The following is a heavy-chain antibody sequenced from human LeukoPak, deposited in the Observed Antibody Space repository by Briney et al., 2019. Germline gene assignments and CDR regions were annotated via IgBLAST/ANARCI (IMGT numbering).Heavy chain of an antibody. CDR1: GFTFSSYA. CDR3: AKVHPMIVVVITYFDY. J-gene: IGHJ4*02. Sequence: GGSLRLSRAASGFTFSSYAMSWVRQAPGEGLEWVSAISGSGGSTYYADSVKGRFTISRDNSKNTLYLQMNSLRAEDTAVYYCAKVHPMIVVVITYFDYWGQGTLVTVSS. D-gene: IGHD3-22*01. V-gene: IGHV3-23*01. CDR2: ISGSGGST.